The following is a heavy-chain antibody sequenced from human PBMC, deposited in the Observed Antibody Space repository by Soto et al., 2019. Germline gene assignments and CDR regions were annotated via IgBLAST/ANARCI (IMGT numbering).Heavy chain of an antibody. J-gene: IGHJ4*02. CDR2: IYHSGST. CDR1: GGSISSDGYS. CDR3: ASSHAGAHITAAVH. V-gene: IGHV4-30-2*01. D-gene: IGHD6-13*01. Sequence: QLQLQESGSGLVKPSQTLSLTCAVSGGSISSDGYSWSWIRQPPGKGLEWIGYIYHSGSTYYNHSLKSRVTISVDSSQNQFSLELSSVTAADTAVYYCASSHAGAHITAAVHWGQGTLVTVSS.